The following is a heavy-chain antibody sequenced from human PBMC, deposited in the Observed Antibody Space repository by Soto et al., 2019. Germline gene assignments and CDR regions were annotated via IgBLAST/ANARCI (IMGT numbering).Heavy chain of an antibody. CDR1: GYTFSSFD. J-gene: IGHJ4*02. Sequence: EVQLWESGGGLVQPGGSLRLSCAVSGYTFSSFDMSWVRQAPGKGLEWVSTIRGSGGGTNYADSVKGRFTISRDISTYTVYLQMNNLRAEDTAVYYCAHRTGFDYWGQGALVTVSS. CDR2: IRGSGGGT. CDR3: AHRTGFDY. V-gene: IGHV3-23*01.